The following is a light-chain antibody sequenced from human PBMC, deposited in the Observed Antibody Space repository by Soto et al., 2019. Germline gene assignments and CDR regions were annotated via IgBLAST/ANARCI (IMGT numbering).Light chain of an antibody. V-gene: IGLV2-14*01. CDR2: EVS. Sequence: QSVLTQPASVSGSPGQSITISCTGTSSDVGAYKYVSWYQQHPGKAPKVMIYEVSNRPSGVSNRFSGSKSGNTASLTISGLQAEDEAHYFCSSYSSSSTLFVFGTGTKVTVL. CDR1: SSDVGAYKY. CDR3: SSYSSSSTLFV. J-gene: IGLJ1*01.